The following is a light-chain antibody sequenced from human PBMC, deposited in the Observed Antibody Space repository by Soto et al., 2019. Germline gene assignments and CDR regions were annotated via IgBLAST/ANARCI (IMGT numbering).Light chain of an antibody. J-gene: IGLJ2*01. CDR2: VNSDGSH. CDR1: SGHSSYA. CDR3: QTWSTGIRV. V-gene: IGLV4-69*01. Sequence: QLVLTQSPSASASLGAPVKLTCTLSSGHSSYAIAWHQQQPEKGPRYLMKVNSDGSHSKGDGIPDRFSGSSSGAERYLTSSSLQSEDEADYYGQTWSTGIRVFGGGTKLTVL.